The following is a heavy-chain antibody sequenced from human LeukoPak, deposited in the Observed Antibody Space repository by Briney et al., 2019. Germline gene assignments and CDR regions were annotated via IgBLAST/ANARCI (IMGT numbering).Heavy chain of an antibody. CDR2: IYTSGST. CDR3: ARDGSIAVANWYGVDAFDI. D-gene: IGHD6-19*01. J-gene: IGHJ3*02. Sequence: SETLSLTCTVSGGSISSYYWSWIRQPAGKGLEWIGRIYTSGSTNYNPSLKSRVTMSVDTSKNQFSLELSSVTAADTAVYYCARDGSIAVANWYGVDAFDIWGQGTMVTVSS. V-gene: IGHV4-4*07. CDR1: GGSISSYY.